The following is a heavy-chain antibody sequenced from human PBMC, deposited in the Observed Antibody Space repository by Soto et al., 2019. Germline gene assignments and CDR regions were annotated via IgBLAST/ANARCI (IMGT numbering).Heavy chain of an antibody. CDR3: ASEWERTVDY. CDR2: IYHSGAL. CDR1: GGSMNSHY. D-gene: IGHD1-26*01. Sequence: QVQLQESGPGLVKPSETLSLTCTVSGGSMNSHYWAWIRQPPGKGMEWIGFIYHSGALNNSRSLESRVTLSIDTSKNQFALELNSVIAADTAVYYCASEWERTVDYWGQGTLVTVSS. V-gene: IGHV4-59*11. J-gene: IGHJ4*02.